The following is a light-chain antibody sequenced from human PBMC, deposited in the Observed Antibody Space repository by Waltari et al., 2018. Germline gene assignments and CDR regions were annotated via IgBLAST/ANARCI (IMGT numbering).Light chain of an antibody. CDR3: QQYGSSVLYT. CDR1: QRLTKNY. V-gene: IGKV3-20*01. Sequence: EIVLTQSPGTLSLSPGERATLSCRTSQRLTKNYLAWYQQKLGQAPRLLIYGASSRAAGIPDRFSGSGSGTDFTLTISRLEPEDFAVYYCQQYGSSVLYTFGQGTKLEIK. J-gene: IGKJ2*01. CDR2: GAS.